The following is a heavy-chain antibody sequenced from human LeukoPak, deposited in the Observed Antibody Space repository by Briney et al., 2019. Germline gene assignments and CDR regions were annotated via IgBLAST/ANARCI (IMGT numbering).Heavy chain of an antibody. V-gene: IGHV1-8*01. J-gene: IGHJ5*02. D-gene: IGHD3-3*01. Sequence: ASVKVSCKASGYTFTNYDINWVRQATGQGLEWMGWMNPNRGNTGYAQKFQGRVTMTRNTSISTAYMELSSLRSEDTAVYYCARGSWGSGYNWFDPWGQGTLVTVSS. CDR2: MNPNRGNT. CDR3: ARGSWGSGYNWFDP. CDR1: GYTFTNYD.